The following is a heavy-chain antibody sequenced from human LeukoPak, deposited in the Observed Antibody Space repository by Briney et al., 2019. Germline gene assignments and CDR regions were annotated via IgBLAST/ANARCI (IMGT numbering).Heavy chain of an antibody. D-gene: IGHD5-12*01. Sequence: PGGSQRLSCAASGFTFDDYAMHWVRQAPGKGLEWVSGISWNSGSIGYADSVKGRFTISRDNAKNSLYLQMNSLRAEDTALYYCAKNRGPVATTTFDYWGQGTLVTVSS. V-gene: IGHV3-9*01. CDR2: ISWNSGSI. CDR1: GFTFDDYA. J-gene: IGHJ4*02. CDR3: AKNRGPVATTTFDY.